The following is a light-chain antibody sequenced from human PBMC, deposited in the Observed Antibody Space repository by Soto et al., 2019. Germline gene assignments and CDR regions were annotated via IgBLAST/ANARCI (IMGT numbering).Light chain of an antibody. Sequence: DIQMTQSPSTLSASVGDRVTITCRASQSIDNWLAWYQQKPGKAPRLLIYEASSLESGAPSRFSGSGSGTDFTLTISSLQPEDFATYSCQQSFITPYTFAQGTKVDIK. CDR3: QQSFITPYT. V-gene: IGKV1-5*01. J-gene: IGKJ2*01. CDR2: EAS. CDR1: QSIDNW.